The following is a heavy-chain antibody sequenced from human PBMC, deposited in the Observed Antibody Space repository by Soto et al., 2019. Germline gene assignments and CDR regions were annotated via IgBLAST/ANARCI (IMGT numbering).Heavy chain of an antibody. CDR3: ARDERFLEWLTNYYYYYMDV. CDR1: GFTFSSYS. D-gene: IGHD3-3*01. CDR2: ISSSSSTI. Sequence: GGSLRLSCAASGFTFSSYSMNWVRQAPGKGLEWFSYISSSSSTIYYADSVKGRFTISRDNAKNSLYLQMNSLRAEDTAVYYCARDERFLEWLTNYYYYYMDVWGKGTTVTVSS. J-gene: IGHJ6*03. V-gene: IGHV3-48*01.